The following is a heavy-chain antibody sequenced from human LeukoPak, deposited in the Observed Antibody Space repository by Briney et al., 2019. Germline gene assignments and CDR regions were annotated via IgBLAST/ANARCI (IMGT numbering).Heavy chain of an antibody. CDR3: ARDYADYVGYFFFDY. CDR2: ISGGGETT. V-gene: IGHV3-23*01. Sequence: GGSLRLSCAASGFTFNNYAVNWVRQAPGKGLEWVSSISGGGETTYYAASAKGRFTISRDNSQNTLYLQMNSLRAEDTAVYYCARDYADYVGYFFFDYWGQGTLVTVSS. D-gene: IGHD4-17*01. J-gene: IGHJ4*02. CDR1: GFTFNNYA.